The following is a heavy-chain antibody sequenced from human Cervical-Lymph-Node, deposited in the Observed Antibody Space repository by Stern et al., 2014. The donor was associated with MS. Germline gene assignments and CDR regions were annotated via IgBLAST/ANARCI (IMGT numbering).Heavy chain of an antibody. CDR3: ATWRYSSSWSR. J-gene: IGHJ4*02. CDR2: INPNSGVT. CDR1: GTSFTAYL. Sequence: VQLVEYGAEVKKPGASVKVSCKASGTSFTAYLVHWVRQAPGQGLEWMGWINPNSGVTNYAQKFEDRVTMTRDTSISTAYMELSSLISDDTAVYYCATWRYSSSWSRWGQGTLVTVSS. V-gene: IGHV1-2*02. D-gene: IGHD6-13*01.